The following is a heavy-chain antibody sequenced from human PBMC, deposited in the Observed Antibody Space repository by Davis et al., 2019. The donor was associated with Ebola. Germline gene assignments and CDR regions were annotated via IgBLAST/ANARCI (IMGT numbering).Heavy chain of an antibody. CDR3: ARTDRVCSGGRCYSGDDFDY. D-gene: IGHD2-15*01. CDR1: GGSFSGYY. CDR2: INHSGST. V-gene: IGHV4-34*01. Sequence: MPSETLSLTCAVYGGSFSGYYWSWIRQPPGKGLEWIGEINHSGSTNYNPSLKSRVTMSVDTSKSQFSLNLRSVTAADTAVYYCARTDRVCSGGRCYSGDDFDYWGQGTLVTVSS. J-gene: IGHJ4*02.